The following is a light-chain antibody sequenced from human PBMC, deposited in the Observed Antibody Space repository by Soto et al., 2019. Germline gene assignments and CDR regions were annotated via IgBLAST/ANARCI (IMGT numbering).Light chain of an antibody. J-gene: IGKJ3*01. CDR1: ESVISDY. Sequence: EIVLTQSPGTLSLSPGERATLSCRASESVISDYLAWYQQKPGQAPRLLIYAASSRATGIPDRFSGSGSGTDFTLTISRLEPEDFAVYYCQQYAISPPGFTFGPGTTVDFK. V-gene: IGKV3-20*01. CDR2: AAS. CDR3: QQYAISPPGFT.